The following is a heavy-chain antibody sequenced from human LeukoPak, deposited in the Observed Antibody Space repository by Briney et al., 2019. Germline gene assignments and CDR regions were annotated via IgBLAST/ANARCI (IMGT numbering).Heavy chain of an antibody. J-gene: IGHJ6*02. Sequence: QPGGSLRLSCAASGFTFSSYGMHWVRQAPGKGLEWVAVISYDGSNKYYADSVKGRFTISRDNSQNTLYLQMNSLRAEDTAMYYCAREGPLSDRDYYYGMDVWGQGTTVTVSS. V-gene: IGHV3-30*03. CDR1: GFTFSSYG. CDR3: AREGPLSDRDYYYGMDV. CDR2: ISYDGSNK. D-gene: IGHD1-14*01.